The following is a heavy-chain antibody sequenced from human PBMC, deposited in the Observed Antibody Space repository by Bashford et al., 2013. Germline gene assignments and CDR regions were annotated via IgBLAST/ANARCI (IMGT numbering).Heavy chain of an antibody. J-gene: IGHJ3*02. Sequence: ASVKVSCKTSGYTFTGYYIHWVRQAPGQGLEWMGWINPNTGGTNYAQKFQGRVTMTRDTSISTAYMELSRLRSEDTAVYYCARGGNWNYVLGDSDDAFDIWGQGTMVTVSS. V-gene: IGHV1-2*02. CDR3: ARGGNWNYVLGDSDDAFDI. CDR2: INPNTGGT. D-gene: IGHD1-7*01. CDR1: GYTFTGYY.